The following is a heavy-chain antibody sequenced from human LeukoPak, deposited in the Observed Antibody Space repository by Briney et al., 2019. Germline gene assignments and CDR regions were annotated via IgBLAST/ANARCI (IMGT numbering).Heavy chain of an antibody. CDR2: INHSGST. CDR1: GGSFSGYY. J-gene: IGHJ6*02. Sequence: SETLSLTCAVYGGSFSGYYRSWIRQPPGKGLEWIGEINHSGSTNYNPSLKSRVTISVDTSKNQFSLKLSSVTAADTAVYYCARENKNGMDVWGQGTTVTVSS. V-gene: IGHV4-34*01. CDR3: ARENKNGMDV.